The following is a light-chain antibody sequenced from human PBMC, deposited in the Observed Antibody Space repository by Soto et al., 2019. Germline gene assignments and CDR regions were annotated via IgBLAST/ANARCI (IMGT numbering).Light chain of an antibody. CDR3: QHYDSSPYT. Sequence: EIVLTQSPGTLSLSPGERATLSCRASQSVSSSFLAWYQQKPGQAPRLLIYGASSSATVIPDRFSGSGSGKDFTLTISILEPEDFAVYYCQHYDSSPYTFGQGTKLEIK. V-gene: IGKV3-20*01. CDR1: QSVSSSF. J-gene: IGKJ2*01. CDR2: GAS.